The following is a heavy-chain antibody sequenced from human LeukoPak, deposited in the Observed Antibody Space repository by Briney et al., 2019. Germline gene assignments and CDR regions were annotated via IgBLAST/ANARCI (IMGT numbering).Heavy chain of an antibody. Sequence: ASVKVSCKASGLTLSTYAISWVRQAPGQGLEWMGGIIPMFGSAHYAQKFQDRVTITTDESTTLAYMELSSLRSEDTAVYYCASSPRIVGRLDYYYYMDVWGKGTTVTVSS. J-gene: IGHJ6*03. CDR1: GLTLSTYA. CDR3: ASSPRIVGRLDYYYYMDV. CDR2: IIPMFGSA. V-gene: IGHV1-69*05. D-gene: IGHD6-6*01.